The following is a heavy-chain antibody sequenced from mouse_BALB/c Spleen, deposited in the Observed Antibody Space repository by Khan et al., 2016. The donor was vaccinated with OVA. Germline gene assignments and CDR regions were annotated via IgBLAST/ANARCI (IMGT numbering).Heavy chain of an antibody. CDR1: GYTFPDNA. J-gene: IGHJ2*01. D-gene: IGHD2-3*01. CDR3: TRPAYDGYYDS. V-gene: IGHV1S137*01. Sequence: QVQLKQSGPELVRPGVSVKISCKGSGYTFPDNAMHWVKQSHAKSLEWIGLISTYSGNTNYKQQFQGKATMTVDKSSSTAYMELARLTSEDSAIFFCTRPAYDGYYDSWGQGTTLTVSS. CDR2: ISTYSGNT.